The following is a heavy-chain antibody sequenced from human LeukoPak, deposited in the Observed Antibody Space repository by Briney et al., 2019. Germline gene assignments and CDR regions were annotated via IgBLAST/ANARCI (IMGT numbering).Heavy chain of an antibody. V-gene: IGHV3-7*01. CDR3: ARDRLTSGSYFFDY. CDR1: GFTFSSYW. Sequence: GGSLRLSCAASGFTFSSYWMSRVRQAPGKGLEWVANIKQDGSEKYYVDSVKGRFTISRDNAKNSLYLQMNSLRAEDTAVYYCARDRLTSGSYFFDYWGQGTLVTVSS. CDR2: IKQDGSEK. D-gene: IGHD1-26*01. J-gene: IGHJ4*02.